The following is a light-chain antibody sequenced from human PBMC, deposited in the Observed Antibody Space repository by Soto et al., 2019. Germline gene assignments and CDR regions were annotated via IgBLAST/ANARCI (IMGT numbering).Light chain of an antibody. CDR2: LDS. J-gene: IGKJ2*01. CDR1: QSLLHSNGYNY. Sequence: DIVMTQSPLSLPVTPGEPASISCKSSQSLLHSNGYNYLDWYLQKPGQSPQLLIYLDSNRASGVPDRFSGSGSGTDFTLRISRVEAEDVGVYYCMQDLQTPYTFGQGTKLEIK. V-gene: IGKV2-28*01. CDR3: MQDLQTPYT.